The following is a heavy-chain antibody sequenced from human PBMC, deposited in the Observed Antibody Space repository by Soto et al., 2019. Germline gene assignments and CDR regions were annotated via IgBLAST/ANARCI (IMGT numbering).Heavy chain of an antibody. CDR2: ISGSGGST. D-gene: IGHD1-1*01. V-gene: IGHV3-23*01. J-gene: IGHJ1*01. Sequence: PGGSLRLSCAASGFTFSNYGMSWVRQAPGKGLEWVSVISGSGGSTYYADSVKGRFTLSRDNSKNTVYLQMNSLRAEDTAVYYCAKDSPFGVPLLRERHDWGQGTLVTVSS. CDR3: AKDSPFGVPLLRERHD. CDR1: GFTFSNYG.